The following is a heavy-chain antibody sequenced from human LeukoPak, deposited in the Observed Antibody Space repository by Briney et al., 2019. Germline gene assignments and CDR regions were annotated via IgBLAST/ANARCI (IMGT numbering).Heavy chain of an antibody. D-gene: IGHD1/OR15-1a*01. CDR3: ARNKRADI. CDR2: IKQDGSEK. J-gene: IGHJ3*02. V-gene: IGHV3-7*01. Sequence: GGSLRLSCAASGFTFSDYWMSWVRQAPGKGLEWVANIKQDGSEKFYVDSVKGRFTISRDNAKNSLSLQMISLRAEDTAVYYCARNKRADIWGQGTIITVSS. CDR1: GFTFSDYW.